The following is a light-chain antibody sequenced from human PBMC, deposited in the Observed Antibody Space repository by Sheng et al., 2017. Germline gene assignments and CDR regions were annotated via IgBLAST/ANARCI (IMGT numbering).Light chain of an antibody. CDR2: AAY. CDR3: QQTYDTHALS. CDR1: QTIYNY. J-gene: IGKJ4*01. Sequence: DIQMTQSPSSLSVSVGDRVTITCRTSQTIYNYLNWYQQRPGKAPKLLIYAAYTLQTGVPSRFSGSGSGTEFTLTISRLQPEDFATYYCQQTYDTHALSFGGGTKLE. V-gene: IGKV1-39*01.